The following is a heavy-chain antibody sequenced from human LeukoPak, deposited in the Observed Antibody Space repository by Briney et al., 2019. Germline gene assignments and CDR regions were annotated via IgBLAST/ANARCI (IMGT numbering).Heavy chain of an antibody. V-gene: IGHV4-34*01. Sequence: PSETLSLTCAVYGGSFSGYYWSWIRQPPGKGLEWIGEINHSGSTNYNPSLKSRVTISVDTSKNQFSLKLSSVTAADTAVYYCARLGITIFGVVIILSHFDYWGQGTLVTVSS. CDR2: INHSGST. CDR1: GGSFSGYY. D-gene: IGHD3-3*01. J-gene: IGHJ4*02. CDR3: ARLGITIFGVVIILSHFDY.